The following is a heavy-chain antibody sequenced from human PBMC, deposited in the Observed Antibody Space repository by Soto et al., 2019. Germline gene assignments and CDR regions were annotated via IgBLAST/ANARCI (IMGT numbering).Heavy chain of an antibody. CDR1: GYTFTGYY. J-gene: IGHJ4*02. D-gene: IGHD6-19*01. V-gene: IGHV1-2*04. CDR3: ASDLPGWYGVFFFEY. Sequence: QVQLVQSGAEVKKPGASVKVSCKASGYTFTGYYMHWVRQAPGQGLEWMGWINPNSGGTNYAQKFQGWVTMNRETSISTAYMDLSMLRYDDTAVYYCASDLPGWYGVFFFEYWGQRTLVTVCS. CDR2: INPNSGGT.